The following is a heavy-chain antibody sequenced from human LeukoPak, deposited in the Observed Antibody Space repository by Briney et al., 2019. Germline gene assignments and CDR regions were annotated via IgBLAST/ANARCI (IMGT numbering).Heavy chain of an antibody. Sequence: PGGSLRLSCAASGFTFSSYAMSWVRQAPGKGLEWVSAIRGSGGSTYYADSVKGRFTISRDNSKNTLYLQMNSLRAEDTAVYYCAKDSQLRLGELSCFDYWGQGTLVTASS. J-gene: IGHJ4*02. D-gene: IGHD3-16*02. CDR2: IRGSGGST. CDR3: AKDSQLRLGELSCFDY. CDR1: GFTFSSYA. V-gene: IGHV3-23*01.